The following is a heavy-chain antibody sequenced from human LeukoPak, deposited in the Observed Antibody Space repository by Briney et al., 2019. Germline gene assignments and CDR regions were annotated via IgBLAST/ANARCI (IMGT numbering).Heavy chain of an antibody. J-gene: IGHJ4*02. CDR2: LYSDGNT. Sequence: GGSLSLPCAASGFTVITNDLTWVRQPPGKGLEWVSVLYSDGNTKYADSVQGRFTISRDNSKNTLYLEMNSLSPDDTAVYYCARGVEPLAANTLAYWGQGTLVTVSS. CDR3: ARGVEPLAANTLAY. CDR1: GFTVITND. V-gene: IGHV3-53*01. D-gene: IGHD1-14*01.